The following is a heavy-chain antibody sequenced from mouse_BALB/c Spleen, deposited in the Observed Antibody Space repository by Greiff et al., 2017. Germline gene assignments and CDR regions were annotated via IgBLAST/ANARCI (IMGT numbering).Heavy chain of an antibody. V-gene: IGHV2-9*02. CDR3: ARGPGNWGNYFDY. D-gene: IGHD2-1*01. Sequence: VQRVESGPGLVAPSQSLSITCTVSGFSLTSYGVHWVRQPPGKGLEWLGVIWAGGSTNYNSALMSRLSISKDNSKSQVFLKMNSLQTDDTAMYYCARGPGNWGNYFDYWGQGTTLTVSS. J-gene: IGHJ2*01. CDR1: GFSLTSYG. CDR2: IWAGGST.